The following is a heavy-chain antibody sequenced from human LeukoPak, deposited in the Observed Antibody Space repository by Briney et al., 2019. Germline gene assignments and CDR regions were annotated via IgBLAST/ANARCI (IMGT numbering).Heavy chain of an antibody. J-gene: IGHJ4*02. Sequence: GGSLRLSCAASGFTFSSYWMSWVRQAPGKGLEWVSGISDSGGSTFYADSVKGRFTISRDNSKNILYLQMNSLRADDTAVYYCAKVSESNYDILTGYYTPYYFDYWGQGTLVTVSS. CDR1: GFTFSSYW. V-gene: IGHV3-23*01. CDR3: AKVSESNYDILTGYYTPYYFDY. CDR2: ISDSGGST. D-gene: IGHD3-9*01.